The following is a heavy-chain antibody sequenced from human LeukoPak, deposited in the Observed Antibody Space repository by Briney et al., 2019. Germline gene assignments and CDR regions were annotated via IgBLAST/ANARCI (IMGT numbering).Heavy chain of an antibody. CDR3: ARWTGGSYYGGKVFDY. Sequence: ASVKVSCKASGYTFTSYGISWVRQAPGQGLEWMGWISAYNGNTNYAQKLQGRVTMTTDTSTSTAYMELRSLRSDDTAVYYCARWTGGSYYGGKVFDYWGQGTLVTVSS. CDR2: ISAYNGNT. J-gene: IGHJ4*02. D-gene: IGHD1-26*01. V-gene: IGHV1-18*01. CDR1: GYTFTSYG.